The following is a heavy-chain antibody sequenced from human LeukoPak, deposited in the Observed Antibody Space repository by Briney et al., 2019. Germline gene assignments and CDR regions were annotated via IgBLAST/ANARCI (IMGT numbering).Heavy chain of an antibody. D-gene: IGHD5-18*01. Sequence: SETLSLTCSVSGDSISTYYWSWIRQPPGKALEWIGYVHYSGSTDYNPSLKSRVTISVDTSKKQFSLNLNSVTAADTAVYYCSASKQLWLRGLFDYWGQGTLVTVSS. CDR3: SASKQLWLRGLFDY. CDR1: GDSISTYY. CDR2: VHYSGST. V-gene: IGHV4-59*01. J-gene: IGHJ4*02.